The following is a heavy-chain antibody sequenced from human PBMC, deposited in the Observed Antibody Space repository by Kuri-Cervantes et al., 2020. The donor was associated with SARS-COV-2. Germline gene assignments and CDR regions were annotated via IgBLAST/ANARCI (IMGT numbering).Heavy chain of an antibody. CDR2: INHSGST. J-gene: IGHJ4*02. D-gene: IGHD3-3*01. CDR3: ARELTYYDFWSGYSPAYYFDY. CDR1: GGSFSGYY. V-gene: IGHV4-34*01. Sequence: SETLSLTCAVYGGSFSGYYWSWIRQPPGKGLEWIGEINHSGSTNYNPSLKSRVTMSVDTSKNQFSLKLSSVTAADTAVYYCARELTYYDFWSGYSPAYYFDYWGQGTLVTVSS.